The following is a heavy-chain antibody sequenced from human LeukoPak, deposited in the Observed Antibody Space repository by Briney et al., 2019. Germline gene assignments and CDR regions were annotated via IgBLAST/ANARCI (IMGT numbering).Heavy chain of an antibody. CDR1: GYTFTSYG. CDR3: ARDGIVVPAATLDYYYYYYMDV. Sequence: ASVKVSCKASGYTFTSYGISWVRQAPGQGLEWMGWISAYNGNTNYAQKLQGRVTMTTDTSTSTAYMDLTSLRSNDTAVYYCARDGIVVPAATLDYYYYYYMDVWGKGTTVTVSS. CDR2: ISAYNGNT. J-gene: IGHJ6*03. V-gene: IGHV1-18*01. D-gene: IGHD2-2*01.